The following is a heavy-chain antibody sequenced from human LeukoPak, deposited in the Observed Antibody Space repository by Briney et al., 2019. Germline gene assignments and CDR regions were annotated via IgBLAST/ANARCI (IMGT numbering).Heavy chain of an antibody. CDR3: AKDEQGLSYDILTVGGMDV. CDR2: TSYDGSNK. CDR1: GFTFSSYG. J-gene: IGHJ6*02. D-gene: IGHD3-9*01. V-gene: IGHV3-30*18. Sequence: GRSLRLSCAASGFTFSSYGMHWVRQAPGKGLEWVAVTSYDGSNKYYADSVKGRFTISRDNSKNTLYLQMNSLRAGDTAVYYCAKDEQGLSYDILTVGGMDVWGQGTTVTVSS.